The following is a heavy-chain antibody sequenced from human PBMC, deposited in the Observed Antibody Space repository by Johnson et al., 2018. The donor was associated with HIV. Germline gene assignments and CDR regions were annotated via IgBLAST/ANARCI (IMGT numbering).Heavy chain of an antibody. Sequence: VQLVESGGGVVQPGRSLRLSCAASGFTFSSYSMHWVRQAPGKGLEWVAVISYDGSNKYYTDSVKGRFTISRDNSKNILYLQMNSLRPEDAAVYYCSKDSIMITFGGIFDLWGQGTMVTVSS. CDR1: GFTFSSYS. J-gene: IGHJ3*01. V-gene: IGHV3-30*18. D-gene: IGHD3-16*01. CDR2: ISYDGSNK. CDR3: SKDSIMITFGGIFDL.